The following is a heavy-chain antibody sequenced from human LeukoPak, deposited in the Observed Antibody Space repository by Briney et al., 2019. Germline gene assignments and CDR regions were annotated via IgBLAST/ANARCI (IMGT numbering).Heavy chain of an antibody. CDR1: GFTFSSYA. J-gene: IGHJ3*02. D-gene: IGHD1-26*01. CDR2: ISSSSSYI. Sequence: GGSLRLSCAASGFTFSSYAMSWVRQAPGKGLEWVSSISSSSSYIYYADSVKGRFTISRDNAKNSLYLQMNSLRAEDTAVYYCARDLRFHSGSYLADAFDIWGQGTMVTVSS. V-gene: IGHV3-21*01. CDR3: ARDLRFHSGSYLADAFDI.